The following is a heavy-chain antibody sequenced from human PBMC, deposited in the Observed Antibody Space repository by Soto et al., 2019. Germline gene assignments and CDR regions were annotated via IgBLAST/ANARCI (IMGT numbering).Heavy chain of an antibody. J-gene: IGHJ4*02. CDR3: ARLVVVAPVANV. V-gene: IGHV4-39*02. D-gene: IGHD2-2*01. CDR2: IFYTGTT. CDR1: GGSINYNSYH. Sequence: SETLSLTXSVSGGSINYNSYHWGWIRQPPGQGLEWIGSIFYTGTTFYNPSLESRVTMSVDTSKNSFSLHLTSVTAADTAVYFCARLVVVAPVANVWGQGTLVTVSS.